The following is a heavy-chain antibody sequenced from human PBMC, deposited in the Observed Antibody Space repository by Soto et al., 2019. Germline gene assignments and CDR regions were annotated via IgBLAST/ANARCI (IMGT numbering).Heavy chain of an antibody. CDR2: ISGSGGST. CDR3: AKDFPEYSGSYYGRFDP. D-gene: IGHD1-26*01. CDR1: GFTFSSYA. J-gene: IGHJ5*02. Sequence: GGSLRLSCAASGFTFSSYAMSWVRQAPGKGLEWVSAISGSGGSTYYADSVKGRFTISRDNSKNTLYLQMNSLRAEDTAVYYCAKDFPEYSGSYYGRFDPWGQGTLVTVSS. V-gene: IGHV3-23*01.